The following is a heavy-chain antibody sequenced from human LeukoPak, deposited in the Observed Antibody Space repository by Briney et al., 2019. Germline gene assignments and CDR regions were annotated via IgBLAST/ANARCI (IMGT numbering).Heavy chain of an antibody. Sequence: SETLSLTRTVSGGSISSGDYYWSWIRQPPGKGLEWIGYIYYSGSTYYNPSLKSRVTISVDTSKNQFSLKLSSVTAADTAVYYCARVAVAGTEVDYWGQGTLVTVSS. CDR2: IYYSGST. J-gene: IGHJ4*02. V-gene: IGHV4-30-4*01. CDR1: GGSISSGDYY. D-gene: IGHD6-19*01. CDR3: ARVAVAGTEVDY.